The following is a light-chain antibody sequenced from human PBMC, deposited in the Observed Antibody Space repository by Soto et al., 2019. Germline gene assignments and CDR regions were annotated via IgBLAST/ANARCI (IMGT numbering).Light chain of an antibody. V-gene: IGLV1-44*01. Sequence: QPVLTQPPSASGTPGQRVTISCSGSSSSIGSNSVNWYQQLPRTAPKVLIYTNSQRPSGVPDRFSGSKSGTSASLAISGLQPEDEADYYCAAWDGSLNVYVFGTGTKVTDL. CDR1: SSSIGSNS. J-gene: IGLJ1*01. CDR2: TNS. CDR3: AAWDGSLNVYV.